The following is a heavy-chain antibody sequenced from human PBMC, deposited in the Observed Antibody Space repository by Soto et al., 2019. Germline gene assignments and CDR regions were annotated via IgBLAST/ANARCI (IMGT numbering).Heavy chain of an antibody. J-gene: IGHJ4*02. CDR3: AKGRDYGGNYRDY. CDR2: ISGSGGTTYT. Sequence: EVQLLESGGGLVQPGGSLRLSCAASGFTFSSYAMSWVRQAPGKGPEWVSAISGSGGTTYTYYADAVKGRFTISRDNSQNTLYLHMNSLRAEDTAVYYCAKGRDYGGNYRDYWGQGTLVTVSS. D-gene: IGHD4-17*01. V-gene: IGHV3-23*01. CDR1: GFTFSSYA.